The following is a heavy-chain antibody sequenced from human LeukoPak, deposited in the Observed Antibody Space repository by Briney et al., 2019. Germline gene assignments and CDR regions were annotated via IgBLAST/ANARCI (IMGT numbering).Heavy chain of an antibody. V-gene: IGHV1-24*01. Sequence: ASVKVSCKVSGYTLTELSMHWVRQAPGKGLEWMGGFDPEDGETIYAPKFQGRVTMPEDTSTDTAYMELSSLRSEDTAVYYCATARTAMRAPLFDYWGQGTLVTVSS. CDR1: GYTLTELS. J-gene: IGHJ4*02. D-gene: IGHD5-18*01. CDR2: FDPEDGET. CDR3: ATARTAMRAPLFDY.